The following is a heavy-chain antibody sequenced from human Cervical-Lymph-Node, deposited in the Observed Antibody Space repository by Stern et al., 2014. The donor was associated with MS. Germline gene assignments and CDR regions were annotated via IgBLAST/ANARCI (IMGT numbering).Heavy chain of an antibody. J-gene: IGHJ2*01. V-gene: IGHV4-4*02. CDR3: ARERQQYCNSEGCSYWYFDL. CDR1: GGSVSSTNW. CDR2: IYHSGAS. D-gene: IGHD2/OR15-2a*01. Sequence: QVQLQESGPGLVKPSGTLSLTCAVSGGSVSSTNWWSWVRQSPGKGLEWIGNIYHSGASNSRPSLRIRVAISLETSKTHLSLHLTSVTAADTAVYYCARERQQYCNSEGCSYWYFDLWGRGTLVTVSS.